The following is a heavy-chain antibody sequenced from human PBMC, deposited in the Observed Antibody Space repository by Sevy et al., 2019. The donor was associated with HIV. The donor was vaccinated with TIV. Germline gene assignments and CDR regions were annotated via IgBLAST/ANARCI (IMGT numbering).Heavy chain of an antibody. CDR1: GFTFNVYG. V-gene: IGHV3-30*02. D-gene: IGHD6-6*01. CDR3: AKDLTERYSTSSGDFDY. J-gene: IGHJ4*02. Sequence: GGSLRLSCASSGFTFNVYGMHWVRQAPGKGLQWVAFTRYDGSTKYYVYSVKGRFTISRDNSKNTLYLQMNSLRVEDTSMYYCAKDLTERYSTSSGDFDYWGQGSLVTVSS. CDR2: TRYDGSTK.